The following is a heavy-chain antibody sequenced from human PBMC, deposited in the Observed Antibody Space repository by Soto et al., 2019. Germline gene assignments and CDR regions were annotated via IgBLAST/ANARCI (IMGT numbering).Heavy chain of an antibody. D-gene: IGHD6-25*01. CDR3: ATAPRGTATFDY. J-gene: IGHJ4*02. Sequence: QLQLQESGPGLVKPSETLSLTCTVSGGSISSSSYYWGWIRQPPGKGLEWIGSIYYSGSTYYNPSLTRRVTISGVPSKNPFSLKLSSVTAADTAVYYCATAPRGTATFDYWGQGTLVTVSS. CDR2: IYYSGST. V-gene: IGHV4-39*01. CDR1: GGSISSSSYY.